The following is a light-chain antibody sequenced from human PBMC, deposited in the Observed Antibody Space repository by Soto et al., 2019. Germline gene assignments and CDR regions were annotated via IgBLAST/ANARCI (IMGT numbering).Light chain of an antibody. Sequence: QSVLTQPPSASGTPGQRVTISCSGSSSNIGSNTVNWYQQLPGTAPKLLIYSNNQRPSGVPDRFSGSKSGTSASLAISGLQSEDEADDYCAAWDDSLNGLYVFGTGTKFTVL. CDR3: AAWDDSLNGLYV. CDR2: SNN. J-gene: IGLJ1*01. CDR1: SSNIGSNT. V-gene: IGLV1-44*01.